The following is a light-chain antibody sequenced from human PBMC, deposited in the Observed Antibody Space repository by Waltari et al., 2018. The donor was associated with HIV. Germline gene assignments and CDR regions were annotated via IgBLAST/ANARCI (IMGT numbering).Light chain of an antibody. Sequence: QSVLTQPSSAPGTPGQRVTMSCSGTSGNIGSNSVDWYQQFPGTAPKLIIFRSAERPSGVPDRFSGSKSGTAAKLSISGLRAEDEGIYYCATWDDLLSGRVFGGGTKLSVL. CDR3: ATWDDLLSGRV. CDR1: SGNIGSNS. V-gene: IGLV1-47*01. CDR2: RSA. J-gene: IGLJ3*02.